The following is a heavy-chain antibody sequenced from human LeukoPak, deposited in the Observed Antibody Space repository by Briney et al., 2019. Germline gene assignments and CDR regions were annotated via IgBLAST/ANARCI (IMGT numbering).Heavy chain of an antibody. Sequence: RASVKVSCKASGYTFTSYDINWVRQATGQGLEWMGWMNPNSGNTGYAQKFQGRVTMTRNTSISTAYMELSSLRSEDTAVYYCARDLSYYDFWSGYSHFDYWGQGTLVTVSS. CDR2: MNPNSGNT. CDR1: GYTFTSYD. V-gene: IGHV1-8*01. CDR3: ARDLSYYDFWSGYSHFDY. D-gene: IGHD3-3*01. J-gene: IGHJ4*02.